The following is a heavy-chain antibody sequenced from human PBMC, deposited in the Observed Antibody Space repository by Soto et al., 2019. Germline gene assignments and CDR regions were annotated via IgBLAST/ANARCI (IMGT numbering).Heavy chain of an antibody. CDR1: GFTFSSYA. Sequence: PGGSLRLSCAASGFTFSSYAMTWVRQAPGKGLEWVSAISGSGGGTYYADSVKGRFPISRDNSKNTLYLQLNSLRAEDTAVYYCAKSGITMIVVVITPVAYFDYWGQGTLVTVSS. CDR3: AKSGITMIVVVITPVAYFDY. CDR2: ISGSGGGT. D-gene: IGHD3-22*01. V-gene: IGHV3-23*01. J-gene: IGHJ4*02.